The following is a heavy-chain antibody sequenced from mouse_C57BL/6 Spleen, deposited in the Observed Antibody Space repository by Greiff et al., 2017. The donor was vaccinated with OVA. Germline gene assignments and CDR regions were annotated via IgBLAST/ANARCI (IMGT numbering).Heavy chain of an antibody. J-gene: IGHJ2*01. CDR3: ARALYYDYPIFDY. CDR1: GFTFSSYA. V-gene: IGHV5-4*01. Sequence: EVQLVESGGGLVKPGGSLKLSCAASGFTFSSYAMSWVRQTPEKRLEWVATISDGGSYTYYPDNVKGRFTISRDNAKNNLYLQMSHLKSEDTAMYYCARALYYDYPIFDYWGKGTTLTVSS. D-gene: IGHD2-4*01. CDR2: ISDGGSYT.